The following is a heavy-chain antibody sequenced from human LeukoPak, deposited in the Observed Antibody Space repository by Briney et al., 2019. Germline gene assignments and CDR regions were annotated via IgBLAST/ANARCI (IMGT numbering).Heavy chain of an antibody. CDR3: ASDSYSPEYFQH. V-gene: IGHV3-21*01. Sequence: GGSLRLSCAASGFTFSSYSMNWVRQAPGKGLEWVSSISSSSSYIYYADSVKGRFTISRDNSKNTLYLQMNSLRAEDTAVYYCASDSYSPEYFQHWGQGTLVTVSS. D-gene: IGHD2-15*01. J-gene: IGHJ1*01. CDR2: ISSSSSYI. CDR1: GFTFSSYS.